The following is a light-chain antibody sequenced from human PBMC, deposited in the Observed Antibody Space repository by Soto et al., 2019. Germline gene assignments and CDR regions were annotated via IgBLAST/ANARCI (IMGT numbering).Light chain of an antibody. Sequence: EIVMTQSPATLSVSPGESASLSCRASQSVNNNLAWYQQKLGQAPRVLIYGASTRATGIPARFTGSGSGTEFILTITSLQSEDSAVYYCQEYNTWPWTFGQGTKVDI. V-gene: IGKV3-15*01. CDR2: GAS. CDR1: QSVNNN. J-gene: IGKJ1*01. CDR3: QEYNTWPWT.